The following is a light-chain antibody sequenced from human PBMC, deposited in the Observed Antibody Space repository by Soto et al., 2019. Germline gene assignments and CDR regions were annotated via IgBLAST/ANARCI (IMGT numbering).Light chain of an antibody. Sequence: ALTQPASVSGSPGQSITISCPGTSSDVGSYNVVSWYQHHPGKAPKLMIYECSKRPLGVSNRFSGSKSDNTASLTISGLQAEDEYYYYYCSYACSRTDVVFSGGTKLTGL. CDR2: ECS. CDR3: CSYACSRTDVV. V-gene: IGLV2-23*01. J-gene: IGLJ2*01. CDR1: SSDVGSYNV.